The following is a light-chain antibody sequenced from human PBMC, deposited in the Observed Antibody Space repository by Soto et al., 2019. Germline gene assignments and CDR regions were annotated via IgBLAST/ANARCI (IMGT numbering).Light chain of an antibody. V-gene: IGKV1-39*01. CDR1: QSISSY. J-gene: IGKJ4*01. CDR2: AAS. CDR3: QQSYSTPLT. Sequence: DLQMTQSPSSLSASVGARVTITCRASQSISSYLNWYQQKPGKAPKLLIYAASSLQSGVPSRFSGSGSGTDLTITISSLQPEDFETYDCQQSYSTPLTFGGGTKVDIK.